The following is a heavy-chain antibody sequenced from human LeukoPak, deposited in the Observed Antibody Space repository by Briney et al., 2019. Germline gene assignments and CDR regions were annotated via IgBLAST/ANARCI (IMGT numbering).Heavy chain of an antibody. J-gene: IGHJ4*02. D-gene: IGHD4/OR15-4a*01. CDR3: ARAVLGEAYFDY. CDR2: TYYRSKWFT. CDR1: GDSVSSNSVT. Sequence: SQTLSLTCAISGDSVSSNSVTWPWIRQSPSRGLEWLGRTYYRSKWFTDYAVSVKSRITINLDPSKNQFSLQLNSLTPEDTAVYYCARAVLGEAYFDYWGQGTLVTVSS. V-gene: IGHV6-1*01.